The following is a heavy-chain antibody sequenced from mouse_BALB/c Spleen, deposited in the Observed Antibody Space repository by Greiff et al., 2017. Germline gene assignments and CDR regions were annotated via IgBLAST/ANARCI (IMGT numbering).Heavy chain of an antibody. CDR3: ARWRGFAY. J-gene: IGHJ3*01. V-gene: IGHV14-3*02. CDR2: IDPANGNT. CDR1: GFNIKDTY. Sequence: EVQLVESGAELVKPGASVKLSCTASGFNIKDTYMHWVKQRPEQGLEWIGRIDPANGNTKYDPKFQGKATITADTSSNTAYLQLSSLTSEDTAVYYCARWRGFAYWGQGTLVTVSA.